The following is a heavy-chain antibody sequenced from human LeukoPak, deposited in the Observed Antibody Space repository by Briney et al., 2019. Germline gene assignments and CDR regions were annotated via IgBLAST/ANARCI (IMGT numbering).Heavy chain of an antibody. CDR3: ARQAVTTGWYFDY. J-gene: IGHJ4*02. D-gene: IGHD4-17*01. V-gene: IGHV1-46*01. CDR2: FNPSDGRA. Sequence: ASVKVSCEASGYTFTSYYLHWVRQAPGQGLEWMGIFNPSDGRATYTQKFQGRVTMTRDTSTSTVYMDLSSLRSDDTAVYYCARQAVTTGWYFDYWGQGTLVAVSS. CDR1: GYTFTSYY.